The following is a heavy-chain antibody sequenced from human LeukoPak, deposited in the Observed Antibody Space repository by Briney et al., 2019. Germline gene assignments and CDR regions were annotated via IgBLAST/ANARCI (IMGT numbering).Heavy chain of an antibody. D-gene: IGHD6-13*01. CDR2: IYSSGST. V-gene: IGHV4-4*07. J-gene: IGHJ4*02. CDR1: GGSINNYY. CDR3: ARVGYSGIAAAGQIDY. Sequence: PSETLSLTCTVSGGSINNYYWSWIRQPAGKGLEWIGLIYSSGSTSYNPSLKSRITMSVDTSKKQFSLKLSSVTAADTAVYYCARVGYSGIAAAGQIDYWGQGTLVTVSS.